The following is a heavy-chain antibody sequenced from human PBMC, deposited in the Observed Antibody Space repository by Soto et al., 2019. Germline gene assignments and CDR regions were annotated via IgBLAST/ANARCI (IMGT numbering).Heavy chain of an antibody. CDR2: IYYSGST. Sequence: SETLSLTCTVSGGSISSYYWSWIRQPPGKGLEWIGYIYYSGSTNYNPSLKSRVTISVDTSKNQFSLKLSSVTAADTAVYYCARDSSGWYKYAFDIWGQGTMVTVSS. J-gene: IGHJ3*02. CDR3: ARDSSGWYKYAFDI. D-gene: IGHD6-19*01. V-gene: IGHV4-59*12. CDR1: GGSISSYY.